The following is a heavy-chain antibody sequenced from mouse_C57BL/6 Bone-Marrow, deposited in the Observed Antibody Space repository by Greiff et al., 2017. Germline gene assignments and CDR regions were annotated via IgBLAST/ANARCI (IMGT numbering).Heavy chain of an antibody. J-gene: IGHJ1*03. CDR2: INPNNGGT. Sequence: EVQLQQSGPELVKPGASVKISCKASGYTFTDYYMNWVKQSHGKSLEWIGDINPNNGGTSYNQKFKGKATLTVDKSSSTAYMELRRLTSEDSAVYYCARWRGDYSPDVWGTGTTVTVSS. D-gene: IGHD2-12*01. V-gene: IGHV1-26*01. CDR1: GYTFTDYY. CDR3: ARWRGDYSPDV.